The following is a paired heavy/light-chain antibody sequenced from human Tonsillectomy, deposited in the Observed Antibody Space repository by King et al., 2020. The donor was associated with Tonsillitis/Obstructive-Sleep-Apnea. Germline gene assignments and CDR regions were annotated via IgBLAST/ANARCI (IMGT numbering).Light chain of an antibody. CDR1: QSVNSY. CDR2: DAS. CDR3: QQRRNWWT. J-gene: IGKJ1*01. Sequence: EIVLTQSPATLSLSPGERATLSCRASQSVNSYLAWYQQKPGQAPRLLIYDASKRATGIPARFSGSGSGTDFTLTISSLEPEDFAVYYCQQRRNWWTFGQGTKVEIK. V-gene: IGKV3-11*01.
Heavy chain of an antibody. D-gene: IGHD3-16*01. CDR2: INGGNGNT. J-gene: IGHJ5*02. CDR1: GYSFTNYA. CDR3: ARVDSSGGGWFDP. Sequence: QVQLVQSGAEVRKPGASVKVSCKGSGYSFTNYALHWVRQTPGQRLEWMGWINGGNGNTRYSQKFQARVTITRDTSASTTYMELNSLKSEDTAVYYCARVDSSGGGWFDPWGQGTLVTVSS. V-gene: IGHV1-3*01.